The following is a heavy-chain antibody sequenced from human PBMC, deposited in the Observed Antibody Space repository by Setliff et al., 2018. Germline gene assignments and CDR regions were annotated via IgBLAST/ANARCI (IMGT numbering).Heavy chain of an antibody. D-gene: IGHD3-22*01. Sequence: SVKVSCKASGGTFSSYGISWVRQAPGQGLEWMGGTIPMFGTTNYARKFQGRVTIITDESTSTAYMQLSSLGSEDTAVYHCVREGVDSRSSTDYRYYMDVWGKGTTVTV. CDR3: VREGVDSRSSTDYRYYMDV. J-gene: IGHJ6*03. V-gene: IGHV1-69*05. CDR1: GGTFSSYG. CDR2: TIPMFGTT.